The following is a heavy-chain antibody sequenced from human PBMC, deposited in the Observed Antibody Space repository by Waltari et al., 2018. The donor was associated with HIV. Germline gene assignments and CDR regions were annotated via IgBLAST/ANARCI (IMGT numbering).Heavy chain of an antibody. CDR3: ARDRDDGLDV. V-gene: IGHV3-49*04. Sequence: EVQLVESGGGLVQPGRSLRLSCTASGFSFSDYAMTWVRQAPGKGVEWVGVIRNKAYGGTTDYAASVKGRFTISRDDSKMIAYLQMDSLKTDDTAVYFCARDRDDGLDVWGQGTTVTVSS. D-gene: IGHD1-1*01. CDR1: GFSFSDYA. J-gene: IGHJ6*02. CDR2: IRNKAYGGTT.